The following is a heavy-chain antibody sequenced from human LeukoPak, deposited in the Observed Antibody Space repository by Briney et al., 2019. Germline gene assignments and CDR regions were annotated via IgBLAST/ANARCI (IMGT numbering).Heavy chain of an antibody. CDR1: GGSISSYY. CDR2: IYYSGST. Sequence: SETLSLTCTVSGGSISSYYWGWIRQPPGKGLEWIGSIYYSGSTYYNPSLKSRVTISVDTSKNQFSLKLSSVTAADTAVYYCARTDSSSGYFVEAYAFDIWGQGTMVTVSS. V-gene: IGHV4-39*07. CDR3: ARTDSSSGYFVEAYAFDI. D-gene: IGHD3-22*01. J-gene: IGHJ3*02.